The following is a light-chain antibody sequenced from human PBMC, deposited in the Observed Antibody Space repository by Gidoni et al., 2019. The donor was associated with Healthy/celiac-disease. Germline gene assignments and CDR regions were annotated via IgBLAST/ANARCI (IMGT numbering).Light chain of an antibody. Sequence: DIQMTQSPSTLSASVGDRVTITCRASQRISSWLAWYQPKPWKAPKLLIYKASSLESGVPSRFSGSGSGTEFTLTISSLQPDDFATYYCQQYNSYSWTFGQGTKVEIK. J-gene: IGKJ1*01. CDR3: QQYNSYSWT. CDR2: KAS. CDR1: QRISSW. V-gene: IGKV1-5*03.